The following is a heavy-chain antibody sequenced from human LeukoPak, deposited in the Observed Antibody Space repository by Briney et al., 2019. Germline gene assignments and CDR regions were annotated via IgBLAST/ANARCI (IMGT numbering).Heavy chain of an antibody. Sequence: SVKVSCKASGGTFSSYAISWVRQAPGQGLEWMGRIILILGIANYAQKFQGRVTITADKSTSTAYMELSSLRSEDTAVYYCAVPDMITFGGVIARDAFDIWGQGTMVTVSS. CDR1: GGTFSSYA. D-gene: IGHD3-16*02. J-gene: IGHJ3*02. CDR3: AVPDMITFGGVIARDAFDI. V-gene: IGHV1-69*04. CDR2: IILILGIA.